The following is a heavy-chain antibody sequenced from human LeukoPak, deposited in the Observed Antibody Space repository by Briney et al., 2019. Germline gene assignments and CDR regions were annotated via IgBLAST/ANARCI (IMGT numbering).Heavy chain of an antibody. V-gene: IGHV4-59*08. CDR3: ARRFVDTAIFDY. D-gene: IGHD5-18*01. CDR2: IYYSGST. CDR1: GGSISSYY. Sequence: PSETLPLTCTVSGGSISSYYWSWIRQPPGKGLEWIGYIYYSGSTNYNPSLKSRVTISVDTSKNQFSLKLSSVTAADTAVYYCARRFVDTAIFDYWGQGTLVTVSS. J-gene: IGHJ4*02.